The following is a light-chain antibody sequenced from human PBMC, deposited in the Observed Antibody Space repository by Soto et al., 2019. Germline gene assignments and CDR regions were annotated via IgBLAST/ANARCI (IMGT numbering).Light chain of an antibody. CDR2: GAS. CDR1: QSVSSSY. V-gene: IGKV3-20*01. CDR3: QQYGSPPWT. J-gene: IGKJ1*01. Sequence: EIVLTQSPGTLSLSPGERATLSCRASQSVSSSYLAWYQQKPGQAPRLLIYGASSSATGIPDRFSGSGSGTDFTLTIGRLEPEDFAVYYCQQYGSPPWTFGQGTKVEIK.